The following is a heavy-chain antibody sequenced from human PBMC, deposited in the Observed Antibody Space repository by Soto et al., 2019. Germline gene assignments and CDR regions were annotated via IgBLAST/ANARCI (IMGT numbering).Heavy chain of an antibody. CDR1: GGSITSNSYY. V-gene: IGHV4-39*01. CDR3: ARLRVPNYYFDF. Sequence: PETLSLTCTVSGGSITSNSYYWGWIRQPPGKGLEWIGNIYYIENTFYNASLKSRVTISVDTSKNQFSLNLRSVTASDTAVYYCARLRVPNYYFDFWGQGALVTVSS. J-gene: IGHJ4*02. CDR2: IYYIENT. D-gene: IGHD2-2*01.